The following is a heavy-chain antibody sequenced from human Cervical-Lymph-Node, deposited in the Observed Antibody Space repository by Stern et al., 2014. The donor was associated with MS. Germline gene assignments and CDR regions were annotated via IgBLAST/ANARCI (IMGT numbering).Heavy chain of an antibody. J-gene: IGHJ4*02. V-gene: IGHV3-9*01. Sequence: EVQLVESGGGLVQPGRSLRLSCAASGFTFDAYAMHWVRQAPGKGMAWVSGITWNSVSVGYADSVKGRFTISRDNAKNSLYLQMNSLRGDDTALYYCAKGSGGSGYYPVALDYWGQGTLVTVSS. CDR2: ITWNSVSV. CDR1: GFTFDAYA. D-gene: IGHD3-3*01. CDR3: AKGSGGSGYYPVALDY.